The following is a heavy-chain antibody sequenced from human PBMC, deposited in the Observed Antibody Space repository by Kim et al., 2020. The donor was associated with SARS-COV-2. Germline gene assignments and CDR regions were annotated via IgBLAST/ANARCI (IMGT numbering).Heavy chain of an antibody. D-gene: IGHD5-12*01. Sequence: STYYAESVKGRFTISRDNSKSTLYLQMNSLRAEDTAVYYCAKAIRPNYFDYWGQGTLVTVSS. CDR2: ST. CDR3: AKAIRPNYFDY. J-gene: IGHJ4*02. V-gene: IGHV3-23*01.